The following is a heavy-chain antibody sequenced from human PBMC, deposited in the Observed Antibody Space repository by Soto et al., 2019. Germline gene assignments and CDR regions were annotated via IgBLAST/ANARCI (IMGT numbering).Heavy chain of an antibody. CDR3: ARYCGGNNCPAHRGGVDV. Sequence: QVQLQESGPGLVNPSQTLSLTCTVSGGSVNSDGHYWSWIRQHPGKDLEWIGYIYYSGSTYYIPSLKSRVTMSLDTSTNQFSLKLTSVTVADTAVYYCARYCGGNNCPAHRGGVDVWGQGTAVTVSS. CDR1: GGSVNSDGHY. V-gene: IGHV4-31*03. D-gene: IGHD2-21*01. CDR2: IYYSGST. J-gene: IGHJ6*02.